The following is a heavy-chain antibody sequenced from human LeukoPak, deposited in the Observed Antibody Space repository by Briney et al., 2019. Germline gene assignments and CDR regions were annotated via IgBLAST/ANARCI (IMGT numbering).Heavy chain of an antibody. CDR2: ISWNSGSI. Sequence: RSGGSLRLSCAASGCTFDDYAMHWVRQAPGKGLEWVSGISWNSGSIGYADSVKGRFTISRDNAKNSLYLQMNSLRAEDTALYYCAKEGLWFGELLSYLDYWGQGTLVTVSS. D-gene: IGHD3-10*01. CDR1: GCTFDDYA. V-gene: IGHV3-9*01. CDR3: AKEGLWFGELLSYLDY. J-gene: IGHJ4*02.